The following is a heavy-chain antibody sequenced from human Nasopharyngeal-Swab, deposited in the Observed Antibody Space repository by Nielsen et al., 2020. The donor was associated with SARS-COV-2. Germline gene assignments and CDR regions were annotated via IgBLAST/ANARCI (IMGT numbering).Heavy chain of an antibody. J-gene: IGHJ4*02. CDR3: ARDDYGDYGYFGH. CDR2: INPNSGDT. D-gene: IGHD4-17*01. CDR1: GYTFTGYY. V-gene: IGHV1-2*02. Sequence: ASVKVSCKASGYTFTGYYMHWVRQAPGQGLEWMGYINPNSGDTNSVQKFQGRVTMTRDTSISTAYMELRRLRSDDTAVYYCARDDYGDYGYFGHWGQGTLVTVSS.